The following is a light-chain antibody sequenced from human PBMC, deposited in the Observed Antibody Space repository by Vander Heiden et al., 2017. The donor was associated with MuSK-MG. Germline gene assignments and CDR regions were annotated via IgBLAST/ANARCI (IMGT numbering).Light chain of an antibody. V-gene: IGKV1-5*03. Sequence: DIQMTQSPSTLSASVGDRVTITCRASQSISSWLAWYQQKPGKAPKLLIYKASSLESGVPARFSGRGSGTEFTLTISSMQPDDFATDYCQQDNRYLYTCGQGTKLEIK. CDR3: QQDNRYLYT. CDR1: QSISSW. J-gene: IGKJ2*01. CDR2: KAS.